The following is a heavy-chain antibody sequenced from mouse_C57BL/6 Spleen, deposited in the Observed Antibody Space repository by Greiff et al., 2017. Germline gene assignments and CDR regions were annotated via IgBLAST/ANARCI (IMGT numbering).Heavy chain of an antibody. CDR1: GFSLTSYG. V-gene: IGHV2-2*01. CDR3: ARNSHITTVVASYWYCDV. Sequence: VQLVESGPGLVQPSQSLSITCTVSGFSLTSYGVHWVRQSPGKGLEWLGVIWSGGSTDYNAAFISRLSISKDNSKSQVFFKMNSLQADDTAIYYCARNSHITTVVASYWYCDVWGTGTTVTVSS. CDR2: IWSGGST. D-gene: IGHD1-1*01. J-gene: IGHJ1*03.